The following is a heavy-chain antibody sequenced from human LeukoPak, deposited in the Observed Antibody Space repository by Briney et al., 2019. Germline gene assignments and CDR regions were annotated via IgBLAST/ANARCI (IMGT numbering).Heavy chain of an antibody. D-gene: IGHD3-9*01. Sequence: GGSLRLSCAASGFTFSSYAMSWVRQAPGKGLEWVSAISGRGGSTYYADSVKGRFTISRDNSKNTLYLQMNSLRAEDTAVYYCAKARGDYDILTGYYGGGYYFDYWGQGTLVTVSS. J-gene: IGHJ4*02. CDR1: GFTFSSYA. CDR2: ISGRGGST. CDR3: AKARGDYDILTGYYGGGYYFDY. V-gene: IGHV3-23*01.